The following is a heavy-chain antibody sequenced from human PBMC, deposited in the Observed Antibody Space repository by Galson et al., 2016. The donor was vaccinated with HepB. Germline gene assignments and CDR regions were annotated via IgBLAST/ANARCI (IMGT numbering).Heavy chain of an antibody. CDR2: IYSDGSA. CDR1: GFVVSTKY. Sequence: SLRLSCAASGFVVSTKYMSWVRQAPGKGLEWVSVIYSDGSAYYADAVKGRFTISRDISTNMVALQMNNLRAEDTAVYYCAREKGYLTNWFFDLWGRGTLVTVSS. V-gene: IGHV3-66*02. D-gene: IGHD3-16*02. J-gene: IGHJ2*01. CDR3: AREKGYLTNWFFDL.